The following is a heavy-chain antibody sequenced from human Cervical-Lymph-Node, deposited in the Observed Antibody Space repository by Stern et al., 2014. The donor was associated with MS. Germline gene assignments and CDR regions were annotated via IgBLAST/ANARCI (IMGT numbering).Heavy chain of an antibody. CDR1: GFTFSSYW. J-gene: IGHJ4*02. V-gene: IGHV3-74*02. CDR2: INGVGSNT. CDR3: ARGVIEHGPTGPF. Sequence: VQLVQSGGGLVQPGGSLRLSCAASGFTFSSYWMHWVRQAPGKGLGWVSRINGVGSNTNYADSVKGRFTISRDNAKNTLYLQMNSLRAEDTAVYYCARGVIEHGPTGPFWGQGTLVTVSS. D-gene: IGHD2-21*01.